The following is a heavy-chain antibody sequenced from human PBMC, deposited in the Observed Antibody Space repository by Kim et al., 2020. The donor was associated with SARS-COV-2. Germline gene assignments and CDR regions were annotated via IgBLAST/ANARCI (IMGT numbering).Heavy chain of an antibody. CDR2: ITETGSST. D-gene: IGHD1-1*01. CDR3: AKGTVRGYYDMDV. J-gene: IGHJ6*02. Sequence: GGSLRLSCAASGFTFSSSAMNWVRQAPGKGLEWVSSITETGSSTYYTDSVKGRFAISRDNSKNTLYLQMNTLRVEDTAVYYCAKGTVRGYYDMDVWGQGTTVTVSS. V-gene: IGHV3-23*01. CDR1: GFTFSSSA.